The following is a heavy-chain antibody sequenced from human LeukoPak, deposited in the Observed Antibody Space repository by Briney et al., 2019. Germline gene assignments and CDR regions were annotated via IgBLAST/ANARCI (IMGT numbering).Heavy chain of an antibody. CDR2: IFPSGST. V-gene: IGHV4-30-2*01. CDR1: GGSMSSGDYS. CDR3: VRGSSVTMVRGVIVTYGLDV. Sequence: SETLSLTCAVSGGSMSSGDYSWSWIRQPPGKGLEWIGYIFPSGSTYYNPSLKSRVDISTDRSQNQLSLRLTSVTAADTAVYYCVRGSSVTMVRGVIVTYGLDVWGQGTTVTVSS. D-gene: IGHD3-10*01. J-gene: IGHJ6*02.